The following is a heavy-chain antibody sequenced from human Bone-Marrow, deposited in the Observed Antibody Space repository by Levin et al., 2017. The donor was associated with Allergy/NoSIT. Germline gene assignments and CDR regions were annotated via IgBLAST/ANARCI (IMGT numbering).Heavy chain of an antibody. Sequence: PGGSLRLSCVSTGFTFGIYAMNWVRRAPGRGLDWVSAISSSGLNTYYADPMEGRFTVSRDNSKNTLYLQMSTLRADDTAVYYCARERAAGSTFLGGSHIDYWGQGALVTVSS. CDR3: ARERAAGSTFLGGSHIDY. D-gene: IGHD2-15*01. J-gene: IGHJ4*02. CDR2: ISSSGLNT. V-gene: IGHV3-23*01. CDR1: GFTFGIYA.